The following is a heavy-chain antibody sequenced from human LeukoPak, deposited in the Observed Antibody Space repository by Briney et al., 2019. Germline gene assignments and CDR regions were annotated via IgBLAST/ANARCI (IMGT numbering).Heavy chain of an antibody. CDR3: ARAGDSYGKVSDY. J-gene: IGHJ4*02. CDR2: IKQDGSEK. CDR1: GFTFSSYW. D-gene: IGHD5-18*01. V-gene: IGHV3-7*01. Sequence: PGGSLRLSCAASGFTFSSYWMSWVRQAPGKGLEWVANIKQDGSEKYYVDSVKGRFTISRDNAKNSLYLQMNSLGAEDTAVYYCARAGDSYGKVSDYWGQGTLVTVSS.